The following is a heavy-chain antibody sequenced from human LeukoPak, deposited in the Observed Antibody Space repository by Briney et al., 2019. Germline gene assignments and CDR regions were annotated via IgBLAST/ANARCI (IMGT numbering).Heavy chain of an antibody. V-gene: IGHV4-34*01. CDR1: GGSFSGYY. CDR2: INHSGST. CDR3: ARAAEYYYDSSGYYGY. J-gene: IGHJ4*02. Sequence: SETLSLTCAVYGGSFSGYYWSWIRQPPGKGLEWIGEINHSGSTNYNSSLKSRVTISVDTSKNQFSLKLSSVTAADTAVYYCARAAEYYYDSSGYYGYWGQGTLVTVSS. D-gene: IGHD3-22*01.